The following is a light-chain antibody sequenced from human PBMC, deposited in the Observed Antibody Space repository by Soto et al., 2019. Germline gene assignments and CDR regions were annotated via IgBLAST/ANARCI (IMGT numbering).Light chain of an antibody. V-gene: IGLV2-14*03. J-gene: IGLJ2*01. CDR3: SSYAIGNIVL. CDR1: SSDIGGYNF. CDR2: DVN. Sequence: QAALTQPASVSGSPGQSVTISCAGTSSDIGGYNFVSWYQQHPGQAPKLMIYDVNQRPSGVSHRFSGSKSYNTASLTISGLQPDDEADYYCSSYAIGNIVLFGGGTKLTVL.